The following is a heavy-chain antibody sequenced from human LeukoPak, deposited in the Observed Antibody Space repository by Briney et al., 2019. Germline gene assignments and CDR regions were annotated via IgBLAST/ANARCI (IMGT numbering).Heavy chain of an antibody. CDR1: GYSFTSYW. CDR3: ARGDDYVWGSYVPLDY. D-gene: IGHD3-16*01. V-gene: IGHV5-51*01. Sequence: TTGESLKISCKGSGYSFTSYWISWVRQMPGKGLEWMGIIYPGDSDTRYSPSFQGQVTISADKSISTAYLQWSSLKASDTAMYYCARGDDYVWGSYVPLDYWDQGTLVTVSS. J-gene: IGHJ4*02. CDR2: IYPGDSDT.